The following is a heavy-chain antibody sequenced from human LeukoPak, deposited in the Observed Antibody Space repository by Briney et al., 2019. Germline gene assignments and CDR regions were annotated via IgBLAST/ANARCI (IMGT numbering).Heavy chain of an antibody. V-gene: IGHV3-23*01. Sequence: GGSLRLSCAASGFPFSSYAMTWVRQTPGKGLEWVSVISGSGGSTYYADSVKGRFTISRDNSKNTLYLQMNSLRAEDTAVYYCARDDFYAFDIWGQGTMVTVSS. CDR3: ARDDFYAFDI. CDR2: ISGSGGST. J-gene: IGHJ3*02. CDR1: GFPFSSYA. D-gene: IGHD2-21*02.